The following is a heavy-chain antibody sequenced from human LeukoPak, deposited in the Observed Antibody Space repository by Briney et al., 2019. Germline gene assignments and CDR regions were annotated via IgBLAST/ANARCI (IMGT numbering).Heavy chain of an antibody. D-gene: IGHD6-19*01. V-gene: IGHV3-23*01. CDR1: GFTFSSYA. CDR3: AKAGGVDNGWYRSYYYGMDV. Sequence: GGSLRLSCAASGFTFSSYAMSWVRQAPGKGLEWVSAISGSGGSTYYADSVKGRFTISRDNSKNTLYLQTNSLRAEDTAVYYCAKAGGVDNGWYRSYYYGMDVWGQGTTVTVSS. J-gene: IGHJ6*02. CDR2: ISGSGGST.